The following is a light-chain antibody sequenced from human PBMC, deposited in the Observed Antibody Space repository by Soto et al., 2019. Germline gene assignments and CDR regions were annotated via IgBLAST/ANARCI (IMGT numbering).Light chain of an antibody. J-gene: IGLJ2*01. CDR2: YDH. CDR1: NIGSIS. Sequence: SYELTQPPSVSVAPGKTATIACGGVNIGSISVHWYQQKPGQAPVLVISYDHDRPSGIPERFSGSNSGSTATLTISRVEAGDEADYYCQVWDTSSDQQVFGGGTKLTVL. V-gene: IGLV3-21*04. CDR3: QVWDTSSDQQV.